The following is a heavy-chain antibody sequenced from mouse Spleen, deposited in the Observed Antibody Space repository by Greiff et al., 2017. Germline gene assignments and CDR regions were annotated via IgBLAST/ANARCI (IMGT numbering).Heavy chain of an antibody. CDR1: GYSFTGYY. J-gene: IGHJ4*01. Sequence: VQLKQSGPELVKPGASVKISCKASGYSFTGYYMNWVKQSPEKSLEWIGEINPSTGGTTYNQKFKAKATLTVDKSSSTAYMQLKSLTSEDSAVYYCTRTGKSYAMDYWGQGTSVTVSS. V-gene: IGHV1-42*01. CDR2: INPSTGGT. CDR3: TRTGKSYAMDY. D-gene: IGHD4-1*01.